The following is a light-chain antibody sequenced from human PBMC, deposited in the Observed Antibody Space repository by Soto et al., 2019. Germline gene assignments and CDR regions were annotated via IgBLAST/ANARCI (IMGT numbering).Light chain of an antibody. CDR1: QSVGST. Sequence: EIVLTQSPATLSLSPGGRATLSCRASQSVGSTLAWYQQLPGQDPRLLIYDTSNRATGIPARFSGSGSGTDFTLTSSSLEPEDFAVYYCQQRSDWPLTFGGVTKVEIK. CDR2: DTS. V-gene: IGKV3-11*01. J-gene: IGKJ4*01. CDR3: QQRSDWPLT.